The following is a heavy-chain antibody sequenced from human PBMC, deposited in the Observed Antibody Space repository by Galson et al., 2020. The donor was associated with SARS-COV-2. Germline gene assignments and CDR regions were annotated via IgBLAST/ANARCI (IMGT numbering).Heavy chain of an antibody. J-gene: IGHJ6*02. Sequence: TGGSLRLSCAASGFTFSSYAMHWVRQAPGKGLEWVAVISYDGSNKYYADSVKGRFTISRDNSKNTLYLQMNSLRAEDTAVYYCASPNPLEEWFPPNYYYGMDVWGQGTTVTVSS. V-gene: IGHV3-30-3*01. CDR1: GFTFSSYA. D-gene: IGHD3-3*01. CDR2: ISYDGSNK. CDR3: ASPNPLEEWFPPNYYYGMDV.